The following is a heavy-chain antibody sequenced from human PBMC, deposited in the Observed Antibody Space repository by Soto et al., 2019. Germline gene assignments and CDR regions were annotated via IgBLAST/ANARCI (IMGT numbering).Heavy chain of an antibody. CDR1: GYTFTSYG. CDR3: ARDRGITIFAVVIPYYYYYGMDV. J-gene: IGHJ6*02. V-gene: IGHV1-18*01. D-gene: IGHD3-3*01. CDR2: ISAYNGNT. Sequence: EASVKVSCKASGYTFTSYGISWVRQAPGQGLEWMGWISAYNGNTNYAQKLQGRVTMTTDTSTSTAYMELRSLRSDDTAVYYCARDRGITIFAVVIPYYYYYGMDVWGQGTTVTVSS.